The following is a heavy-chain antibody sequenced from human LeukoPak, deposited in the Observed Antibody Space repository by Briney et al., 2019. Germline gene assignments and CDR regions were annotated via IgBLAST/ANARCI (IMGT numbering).Heavy chain of an antibody. J-gene: IGHJ4*02. Sequence: PGRSLRLSCAASGFTFSSSGMPWVRQAPGKGLGWVAVIWYDGSNKYYADSVKGRFTISGDNSKNTLYLQMNSLRAEDTAVYYCARDGEWELHTSFDYWGQGTLVTVSS. V-gene: IGHV3-33*01. CDR2: IWYDGSNK. D-gene: IGHD1-26*01. CDR1: GFTFSSSG. CDR3: ARDGEWELHTSFDY.